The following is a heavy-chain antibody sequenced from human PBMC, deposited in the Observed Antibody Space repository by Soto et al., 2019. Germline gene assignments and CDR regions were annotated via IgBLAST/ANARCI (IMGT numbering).Heavy chain of an antibody. Sequence: LSLTCTVSGGSISSSSYYWGWIRQPPGKGLEWIGSIDYSGSTYYNPSLKSRVTISVDTSKNQFSLKLSSVTAADTAVYYCARLGVPPPRYTAVAPIYSNYGMGVWGQGTTVTVS. J-gene: IGHJ6*02. CDR1: GGSISSSSYY. V-gene: IGHV4-39*01. D-gene: IGHD5-18*01. CDR3: ARLGVPPPRYTAVAPIYSNYGMGV. CDR2: IDYSGST.